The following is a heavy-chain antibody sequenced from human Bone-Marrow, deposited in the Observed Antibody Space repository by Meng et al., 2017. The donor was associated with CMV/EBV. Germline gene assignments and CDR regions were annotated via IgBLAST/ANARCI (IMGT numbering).Heavy chain of an antibody. Sequence: GESLKISCAASGFTFSSYGTHWVRQAPGKGLEWVAFIRYDGSNKYYADSVKGRFTISRDNSKNTLYLQMNSLRAEDTAVYYCAKDRGGSGWYVDAFDIWGQGTMVTVSS. V-gene: IGHV3-30*02. D-gene: IGHD6-19*01. J-gene: IGHJ3*02. CDR2: IRYDGSNK. CDR1: GFTFSSYG. CDR3: AKDRGGSGWYVDAFDI.